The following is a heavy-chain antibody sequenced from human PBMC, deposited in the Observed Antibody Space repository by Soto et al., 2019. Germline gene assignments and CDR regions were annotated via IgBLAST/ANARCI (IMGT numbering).Heavy chain of an antibody. Sequence: SETLSLTCTVSGDSISSSSYYWAWIRQPPGKGLEWIGSFYYIGSTYYNPSLKSRVTISVDTSKNQFSLKLISVTAADTAVYYCARGPLYMVRGVIALYYFDYWGQGTLVTVSS. J-gene: IGHJ4*02. CDR2: FYYIGST. CDR3: ARGPLYMVRGVIALYYFDY. CDR1: GDSISSSSYY. D-gene: IGHD3-10*01. V-gene: IGHV4-39*01.